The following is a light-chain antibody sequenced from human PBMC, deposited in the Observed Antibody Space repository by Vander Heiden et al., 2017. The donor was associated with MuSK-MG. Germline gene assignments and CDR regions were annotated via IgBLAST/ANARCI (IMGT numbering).Light chain of an antibody. CDR1: QRISSY. CDR2: CAA. V-gene: IGKV1-27*01. Sequence: IYFTHSPSSLSASVIDRVSIPPRVSQRISSYLNFFLQKPGKVPKLLIYCAANMQSGGPSRFCGSGSGTDFTLSISGLRHEDFATDYGQRTYNARGFTFGPGTKVDIK. J-gene: IGKJ3*01. CDR3: QRTYNARGFT.